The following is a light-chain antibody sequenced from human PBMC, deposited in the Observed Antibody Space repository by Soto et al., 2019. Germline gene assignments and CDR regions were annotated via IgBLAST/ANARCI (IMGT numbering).Light chain of an antibody. CDR1: SSDIGAYTY. CDR3: TSYSDSKTGV. V-gene: IGLV2-14*01. Sequence: QSALTQPASVSGSPGQSITISCTGTSSDIGAYTYVSWYQHPPDKAPKLIIYEVSNRPSGVSNRFSGSKSGNVASLTISGLQADDEADYYCTSYSDSKTGVFGGGTKVTVL. CDR2: EVS. J-gene: IGLJ3*02.